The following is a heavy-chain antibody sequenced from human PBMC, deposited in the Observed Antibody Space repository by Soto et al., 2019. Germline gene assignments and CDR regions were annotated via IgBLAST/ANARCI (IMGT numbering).Heavy chain of an antibody. D-gene: IGHD3-16*02. CDR1: GFTFSSYA. J-gene: IGHJ6*02. V-gene: IGHV3-23*01. CDR3: AKDRGLSEYYYYYYGMDV. Sequence: PGGSLRLSCAASGFTFSSYAMSWVRQAPGKGLEWVSAISGSGGSTYYADSVKGRFTISRDNSKNTLYLQMNSLRAEDTAVYYCAKDRGLSEYYYYYYGMDVWGQGTTVTVSS. CDR2: ISGSGGST.